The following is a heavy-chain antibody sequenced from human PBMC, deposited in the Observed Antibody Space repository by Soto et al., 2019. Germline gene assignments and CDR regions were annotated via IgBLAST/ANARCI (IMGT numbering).Heavy chain of an antibody. V-gene: IGHV1-46*01. CDR3: ARDSYYYDSSGYYYPIDY. D-gene: IGHD3-22*01. J-gene: IGHJ4*02. CDR2: INPSGGST. CDR1: GYTFTSYY. Sequence: QVQLVQSGAEVKKPGASVKVSCKASGYTFTSYYMHWVRQAPGQGLEWMGIINPSGGSTSYAQKFQGRVTMTRDTSMSTVYMELSSLRSEDTAVYYCARDSYYYDSSGYYYPIDYWGQGTLVTVSS.